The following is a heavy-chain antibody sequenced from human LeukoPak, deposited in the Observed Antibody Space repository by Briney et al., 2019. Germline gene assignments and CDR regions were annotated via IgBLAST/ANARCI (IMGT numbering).Heavy chain of an antibody. J-gene: IGHJ4*02. V-gene: IGHV4-59*11. Sequence: SETLSLTCTVSGGSIGSHYWSWIRQPPGKGLEWIGYIYYSGSTNYNPSLKSRVTISVDTSKNQFSLKLSSVTAADTAVYYCARVGPYYGSGSYDYWGQGTLVTVSS. CDR1: GGSIGSHY. D-gene: IGHD3-10*01. CDR3: ARVGPYYGSGSYDY. CDR2: IYYSGST.